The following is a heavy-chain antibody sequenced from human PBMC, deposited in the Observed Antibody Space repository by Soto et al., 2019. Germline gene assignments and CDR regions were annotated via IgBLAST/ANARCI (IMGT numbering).Heavy chain of an antibody. J-gene: IGHJ6*03. CDR1: GFTFSSYA. CDR3: AKEERIGSYDFWSGSRDYYYYYMDV. CDR2: ISGSGGST. V-gene: IGHV3-23*01. Sequence: EVQLLESGGGLVQPGGSLRLSCAASGFTFSSYAMSWVRQAPGKGLEWVSAISGSGGSTYYADSVKGRFTISRDNSKNPLYLQMHSLRAEDTAVYYCAKEERIGSYDFWSGSRDYYYYYMDVWGKGTTVTVAS. D-gene: IGHD3-3*01.